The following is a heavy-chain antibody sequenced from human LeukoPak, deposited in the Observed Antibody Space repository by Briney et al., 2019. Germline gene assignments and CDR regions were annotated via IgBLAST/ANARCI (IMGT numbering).Heavy chain of an antibody. Sequence: SQTLSLTCTVSGASISSGSYYWNWIRQPPGRGLEWIGSIYHSGSTYYNPSLKSRVTISVDTSKNQFSLKLSSVTAADTAVYYCARSYNWNNLVDYWGQGTLVTVSS. CDR1: GASISSGSYY. D-gene: IGHD1/OR15-1a*01. J-gene: IGHJ4*02. CDR2: IYHSGST. CDR3: ARSYNWNNLVDY. V-gene: IGHV4-39*07.